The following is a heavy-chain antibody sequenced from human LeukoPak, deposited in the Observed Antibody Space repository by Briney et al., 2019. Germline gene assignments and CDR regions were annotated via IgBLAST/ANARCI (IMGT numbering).Heavy chain of an antibody. D-gene: IGHD3-22*01. CDR3: ARGMAGWGYYDSSPKYDAFDI. Sequence: ASVNVSCKASGYTFTSYDINWVRQATGQGLEWMGWMSPNSGNTGYAQKFQGRVTMTRNTSISTAYMGLSSLRSEDTAVYYCARGMAGWGYYDSSPKYDAFDIWGQGTMVTVSS. V-gene: IGHV1-8*01. J-gene: IGHJ3*02. CDR2: MSPNSGNT. CDR1: GYTFTSYD.